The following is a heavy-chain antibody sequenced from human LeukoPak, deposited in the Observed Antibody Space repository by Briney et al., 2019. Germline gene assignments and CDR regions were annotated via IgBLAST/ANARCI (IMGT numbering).Heavy chain of an antibody. D-gene: IGHD3-22*01. J-gene: IGHJ4*02. V-gene: IGHV3-21*01. CDR2: ISTTTS. Sequence: GGSLRLSCAASGFTFSSYWMNWVRQAPGKGLEWVSSISTTTSYYADSVKGRFSISRDNARSTLYLQMNSLRVEDTAVYYCARVIGGSSGYYHFDFWGQGALVTVSS. CDR3: ARVIGGSSGYYHFDF. CDR1: GFTFSSYW.